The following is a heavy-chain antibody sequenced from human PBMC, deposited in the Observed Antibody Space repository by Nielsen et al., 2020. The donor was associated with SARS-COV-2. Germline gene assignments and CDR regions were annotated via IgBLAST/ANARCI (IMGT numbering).Heavy chain of an antibody. CDR2: ISSSSSYI. J-gene: IGHJ6*02. CDR3: ARDREDGMDV. CDR1: GFTFSSYA. Sequence: GESLKISCAASGFTFSSYAMSWVHQAPGKGLEWVSSISSSSSYIYYADSVKGRFTISRDNAKNSLYLQMNSLRAEDTAVYYCARDREDGMDVWGQGTTVTVSS. V-gene: IGHV3-21*01.